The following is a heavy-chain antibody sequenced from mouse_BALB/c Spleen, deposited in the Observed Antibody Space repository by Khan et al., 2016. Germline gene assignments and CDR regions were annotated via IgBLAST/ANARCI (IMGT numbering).Heavy chain of an antibody. J-gene: IGHJ4*01. CDR3: ATSYYGDKEAMAY. V-gene: IGHV3-2*02. CDR2: ISYSGST. D-gene: IGHD1-1*01. CDR1: GYSITSDYA. Sequence: EVQLQESGPGLVKPSQSLSLTCTVTGYSITSDYAWNWIRQFPGNRLEWMGYISYSGSTSYNPSLKSRISITRDTSKNQFFLQLNSVTTEDTATYYCATSYYGDKEAMAYWGQGTSVTVSS.